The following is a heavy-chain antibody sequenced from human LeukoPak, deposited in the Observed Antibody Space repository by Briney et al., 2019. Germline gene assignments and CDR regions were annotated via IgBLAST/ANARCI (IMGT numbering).Heavy chain of an antibody. V-gene: IGHV1-2*02. CDR3: ARIMEYYDFTPRGFDI. CDR2: MNPDSGGT. D-gene: IGHD3/OR15-3a*01. J-gene: IGHJ3*02. CDR1: GGTFSSYA. Sequence: ASVKVSCKASGGTFSSYAISWVRQAPGQGLEWMGWMNPDSGGTNYAQKFQDRATMNRDTSITTAYMELSRLTSDDTAIYYCARIMEYYDFTPRGFDIWGQGTMVTVSS.